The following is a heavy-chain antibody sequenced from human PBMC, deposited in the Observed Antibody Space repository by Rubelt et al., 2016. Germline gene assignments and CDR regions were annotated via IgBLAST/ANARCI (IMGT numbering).Heavy chain of an antibody. Sequence: QVQLQQWGAGLLKPSETLSLTCAVYGGSFSGYYWSWIRQPTGKGLEWIGEINHSGSTNYNPSLKRRVTISVDTSKNQFALKLGSGAAADTAVYYCARVRCIEMSNTKLDPWGQGTLVTVSS. J-gene: IGHJ5*02. D-gene: IGHD5-24*01. CDR1: GGSFSGYY. V-gene: IGHV4-34*01. CDR3: ARVRCIEMSNTKLDP. CDR2: INHSGST.